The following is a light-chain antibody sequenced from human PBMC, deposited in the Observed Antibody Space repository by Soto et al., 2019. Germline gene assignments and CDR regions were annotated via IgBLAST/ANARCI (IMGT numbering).Light chain of an antibody. CDR3: QLYGSSPPYP. CDR2: GAS. CDR1: QSVSSSY. Sequence: EIVLTQSPGILSLSPGERATLSCRASQSVSSSYLAWYQQKPGQAPRLLIYGASNRATGIPDRVCASGSKGNFTLTTSRLEREDFPVHYCQLYGSSPPYPFGQGNKLEIK. J-gene: IGKJ2*01. V-gene: IGKV3-20*01.